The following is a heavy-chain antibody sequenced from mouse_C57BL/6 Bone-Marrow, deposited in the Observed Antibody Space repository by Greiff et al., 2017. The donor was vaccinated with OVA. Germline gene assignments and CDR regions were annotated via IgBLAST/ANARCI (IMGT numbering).Heavy chain of an antibody. CDR3: ETTKEGYFDV. Sequence: VKVVESGAELARPGASVKLSCKASGYTFTSYGISWVKQRTGQGLEWIGEIYPRSGNTYYNEKFKGKATLTADKSSSTAYMELRSLTSEDSAVYFCETTKEGYFDVWGTGTTVTVSS. J-gene: IGHJ1*03. D-gene: IGHD5-5*01. CDR1: GYTFTSYG. V-gene: IGHV1-81*01. CDR2: IYPRSGNT.